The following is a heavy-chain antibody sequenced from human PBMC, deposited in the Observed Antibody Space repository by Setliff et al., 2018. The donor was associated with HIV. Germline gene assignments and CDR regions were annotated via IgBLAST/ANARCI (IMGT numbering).Heavy chain of an antibody. V-gene: IGHV1-46*01. J-gene: IGHJ6*02. D-gene: IGHD2-2*01. CDR1: GYSFTRYY. Sequence: ASVKVSCKASGYSFTRYYMHWVRQAPGQGLEWMGITHPSGGSPIYAQKFQGRVTITADESTSTAYMELSSLRSDDTAVYYCARGGVCTSTSCGGNYYYGMDVWGQGTTVTVSS. CDR2: THPSGGSP. CDR3: ARGGVCTSTSCGGNYYYGMDV.